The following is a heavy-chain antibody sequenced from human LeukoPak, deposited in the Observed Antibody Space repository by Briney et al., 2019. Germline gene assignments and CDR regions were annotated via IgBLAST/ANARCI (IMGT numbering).Heavy chain of an antibody. J-gene: IGHJ4*02. Sequence: GGSLRLSCAASGFTFSDYYMSWIRQAPGKGLEGVSYISSSGSTIYYADSVKGRFTISRNNAKNSLYLQMNSLRAEDTAEYYCARLGYDILTGYYVDYWGQGTLVTVSS. CDR1: GFTFSDYY. V-gene: IGHV3-11*01. CDR3: ARLGYDILTGYYVDY. CDR2: ISSSGSTI. D-gene: IGHD3-9*01.